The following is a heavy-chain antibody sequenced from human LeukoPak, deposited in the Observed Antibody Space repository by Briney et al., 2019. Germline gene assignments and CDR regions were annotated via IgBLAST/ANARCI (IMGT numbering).Heavy chain of an antibody. V-gene: IGHV3-48*01. CDR1: GFTFSYYS. D-gene: IGHD4-17*01. J-gene: IGHJ4*02. CDR3: AKDLRDCGDYGANFDY. Sequence: GGSLRLSCAASGFTFSYYSRNWVRQARGKGLEWVSYISSSSSTIYYAASEKRRFTISRDNSKNTLYLQMTRRRAEDTSVYYCAKDLRDCGDYGANFDYWGQGALVTVSP. CDR2: ISSSSSTI.